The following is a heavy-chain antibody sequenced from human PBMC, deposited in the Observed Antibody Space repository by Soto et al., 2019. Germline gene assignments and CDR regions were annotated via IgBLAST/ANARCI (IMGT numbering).Heavy chain of an antibody. CDR2: ISWDSGVI. CDR1: GFSLDHYA. Sequence: EVHLVESGGGLAQPGRSLRLSCVASGFSLDHYAMHWVRQAPGKGLEWVSGISWDSGVIDYADSVRGRFTISRDNAKNSLYLQMTSLRAEDTALYYCARESEDLTSNFDYWGQGTLVTVSS. CDR3: ARESEDLTSNFDY. V-gene: IGHV3-9*01. J-gene: IGHJ4*02.